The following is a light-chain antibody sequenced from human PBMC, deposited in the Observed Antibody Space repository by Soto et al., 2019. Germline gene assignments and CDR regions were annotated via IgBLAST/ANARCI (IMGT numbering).Light chain of an antibody. J-gene: IGKJ2*01. CDR2: GAS. CDR1: QSVSSSY. Sequence: EIVLTQSPGTLSLSPGERATLSCRASQSVSSSYLAWYQQKPGQAPRLLIYGASTRATGIPDRFSGSGSGADFTLTISRLEPEDFAVYYCQQYDNSIPMYTFGQGTNLELK. V-gene: IGKV3-20*01. CDR3: QQYDNSIPMYT.